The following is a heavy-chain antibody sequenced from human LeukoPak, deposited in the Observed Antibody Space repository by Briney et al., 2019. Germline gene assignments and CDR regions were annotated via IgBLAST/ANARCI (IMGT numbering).Heavy chain of an antibody. CDR3: ARRGSIREFDY. V-gene: IGHV5-51*01. CDR2: IYPGDSDT. J-gene: IGHJ4*02. Sequence: GESLKISCKGSGYSFTSYWIGWVRQMPGKGLEWMGIIYPGDSDTRYSPSFQGQVTISTDKSTSTAYVQWKSLKASDTAVYYCARRGSIREFDYWGQGTLVTVSS. CDR1: GYSFTSYW. D-gene: IGHD2-2*02.